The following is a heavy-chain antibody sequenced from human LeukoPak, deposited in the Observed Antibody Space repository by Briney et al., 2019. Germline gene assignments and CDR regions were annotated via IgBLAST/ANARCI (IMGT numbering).Heavy chain of an antibody. CDR2: MNPNSGVT. CDR1: GYTFTVNY. D-gene: IGHD2-2*01. J-gene: IGHJ4*02. V-gene: IGHV1-2*02. Sequence: GSVTVSCKPSGYTFTVNYLHWVRQAPGQGNEWVGWMNPNSGVTFYAQNFQGRVTMTRDTSVTTAYMELSSLTSDDTAVYYCARGAGTSWFDYWGQGSLVSVSS. CDR3: ARGAGTSWFDY.